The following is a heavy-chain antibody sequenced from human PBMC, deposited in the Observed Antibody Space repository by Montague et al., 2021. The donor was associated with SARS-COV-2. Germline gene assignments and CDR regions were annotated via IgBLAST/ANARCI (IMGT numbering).Heavy chain of an antibody. CDR3: ASGKYYDFWCGYYSHDYVYGMEV. V-gene: IGHV4-4*07. D-gene: IGHD3-3*01. J-gene: IGHJ6*02. Sequence: SDTLSLTCTVSGGSISSYYWSWIRQSAGKGLEWIGRIHTSGSTDYNPSLNSRVTMSVDTSKNQFSLKLSSVTAADTAVYYCASGKYYDFWCGYYSHDYVYGMEVWGQGTMVTVSS. CDR1: GGSISSYY. CDR2: IHTSGST.